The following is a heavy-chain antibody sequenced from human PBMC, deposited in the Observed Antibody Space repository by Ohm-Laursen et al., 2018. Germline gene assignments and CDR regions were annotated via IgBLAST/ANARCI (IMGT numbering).Heavy chain of an antibody. CDR3: ARGGWVAGTDFDF. J-gene: IGHJ4*02. CDR1: GYSFNNYY. V-gene: IGHV1-46*02. Sequence: VPSVTLSRKPSGYSFNNYYTRWVRQAPGQGLAWMGIINPSANYTHYLPKFQGRLSVTTDSSTSTVYIHLSRLTSGDTATYFCARGGWVAGTDFDFWGQETLVTVSS. CDR2: INPSANYT. D-gene: IGHD6-19*01.